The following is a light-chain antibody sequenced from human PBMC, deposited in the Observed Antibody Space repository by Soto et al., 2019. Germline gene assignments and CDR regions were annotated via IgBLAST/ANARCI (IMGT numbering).Light chain of an antibody. Sequence: DIPMTQSPSSLSASIGDRVTITCRASQTITHYLNWYQQKPGQAPRILIHSASSLHSGVPSRFSGSGSGTDFSLTISSLQPEDFATYFCQQSRSPPYTFGQGTKLEIK. J-gene: IGKJ2*01. V-gene: IGKV1-39*01. CDR1: QTITHY. CDR3: QQSRSPPYT. CDR2: SAS.